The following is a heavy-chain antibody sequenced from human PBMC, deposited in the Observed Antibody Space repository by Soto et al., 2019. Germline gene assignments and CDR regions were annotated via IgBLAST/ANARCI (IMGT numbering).Heavy chain of an antibody. Sequence: QVQLVESGGGVVQPGRSLRLSCAASGFTFSSYGMHWVRQAPGKGLEWVAVISYDGSNKYYADSVKGRFTISRDNSKNTLYLQMNSLRAEDTAVYYCAKPYSSGWQQHLGGGLDYWGQGTLVTVSS. CDR3: AKPYSSGWQQHLGGGLDY. J-gene: IGHJ4*02. CDR1: GFTFSSYG. V-gene: IGHV3-30*18. CDR2: ISYDGSNK. D-gene: IGHD6-19*01.